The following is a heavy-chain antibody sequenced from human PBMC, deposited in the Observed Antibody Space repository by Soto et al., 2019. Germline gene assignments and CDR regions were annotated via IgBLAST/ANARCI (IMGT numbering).Heavy chain of an antibody. CDR2: INPNSGGT. CDR3: ARGSINDSSGPLAFDI. CDR1: GYTFTGYY. V-gene: IGHV1-2*04. Sequence: ASVKVSCKASGYTFTGYYMHWVRQAPGQGLEWMGWINPNSGGTNYAQKFQGWVTMTRDTSISTAYMELSRLRSDDTAVYYCARGSINDSSGPLAFDIWGQGTMVTVSS. D-gene: IGHD3-22*01. J-gene: IGHJ3*02.